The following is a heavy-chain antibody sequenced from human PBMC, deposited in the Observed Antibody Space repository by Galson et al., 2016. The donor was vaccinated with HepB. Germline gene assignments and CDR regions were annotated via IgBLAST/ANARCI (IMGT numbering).Heavy chain of an antibody. CDR2: INTNAGNP. V-gene: IGHV7-4-1*02. CDR1: GYTFTNYA. CDR3: ARGRESVAVAGTITLYYFDY. J-gene: IGHJ4*02. D-gene: IGHD6-19*01. Sequence: SVKVSCKASGYTFTNYALNWVRQAPGQGLEWMGWINTNAGNPTYAQGFTGRFVFSLDTSVSTAYLQISSLKAEDTAMYYCARGRESVAVAGTITLYYFDYWGQGTLVTVSS.